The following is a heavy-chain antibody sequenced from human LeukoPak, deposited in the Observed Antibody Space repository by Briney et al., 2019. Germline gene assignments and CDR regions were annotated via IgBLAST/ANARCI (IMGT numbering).Heavy chain of an antibody. CDR3: VRGPLTEVAGTTWDS. V-gene: IGHV3-30-3*01. CDR1: GFTFSSYA. J-gene: IGHJ4*02. CDR2: ISYDGSNK. Sequence: PGGSLRLSCAASGFTFSSYAMHWVRQAPGKGLEWVAVISYDGSNKYYADSVRGRFTVSRDNSQITLYLQMNSLGAEDTAVYFCVRGPLTEVAGTTWDSWGRGTLVTVSS. D-gene: IGHD6-19*01.